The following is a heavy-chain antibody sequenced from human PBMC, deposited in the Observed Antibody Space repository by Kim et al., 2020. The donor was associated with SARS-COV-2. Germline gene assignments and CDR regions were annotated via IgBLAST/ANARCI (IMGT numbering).Heavy chain of an antibody. CDR2: ISYDGSNK. CDR3: AKDSRGPRRYSYYCYGMDD. J-gene: IGHJ6*02. CDR1: GFTFSSYG. V-gene: IGHV3-30*18. Sequence: GGSLRLSCAASGFTFSSYGMHWVRQAPGKGLEWVAVISYDGSNKYYADSVKGRYTISRDNSKNTLYLQMNSLRAEDTAVYYCAKDSRGPRRYSYYCYGMDDWGQGTMVTVSS. D-gene: IGHD3-16*01.